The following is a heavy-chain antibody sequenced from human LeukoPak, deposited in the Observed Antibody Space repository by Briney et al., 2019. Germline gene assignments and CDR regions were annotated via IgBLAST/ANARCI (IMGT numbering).Heavy chain of an antibody. D-gene: IGHD5-18*01. Sequence: GGSLRLSCAASGFTFSSYAMSWVRQAPGKGLEWVSYISSSSSYTNYADSVKGRFTISRDNAKNSLYLQMNSLRAEDTAVYYCARVSIQLWYYFDYWGQGTLVTVSS. CDR1: GFTFSSYA. V-gene: IGHV3-21*05. CDR3: ARVSIQLWYYFDY. CDR2: ISSSSSYT. J-gene: IGHJ4*02.